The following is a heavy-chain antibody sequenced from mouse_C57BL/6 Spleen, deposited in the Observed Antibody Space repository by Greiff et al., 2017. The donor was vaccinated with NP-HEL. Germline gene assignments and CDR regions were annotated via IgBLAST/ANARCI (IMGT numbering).Heavy chain of an antibody. J-gene: IGHJ3*01. CDR3: ARDDGSRCAY. CDR1: GYTFTDYY. D-gene: IGHD1-1*01. CDR2: INPNNGGT. Sequence: EVQLQQSGPELVKPGASVKISCKASGYTFTDYYMNWVKQSHGKSLEWIGDINPNNGGTSYNQKFKGKATLTVDKSSSTAYMELRSLTSEDSAVYYCARDDGSRCAYWGQGTLVTVSA. V-gene: IGHV1-26*01.